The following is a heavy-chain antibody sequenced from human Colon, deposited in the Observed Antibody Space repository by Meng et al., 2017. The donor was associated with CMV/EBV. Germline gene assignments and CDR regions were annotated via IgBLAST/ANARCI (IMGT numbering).Heavy chain of an antibody. J-gene: IGHJ1*01. CDR1: GFSLGADN. CDR2: LSTTGSST. D-gene: IGHD6-13*01. Sequence: LSVVASGFSLGADNMTWVRPAPGQGPEWVSSLSTTGSSTVYADSVKGRFTISRDNAKNSLYLQMDSLRVEDTAVYYCARGGAAALEHWGQGTLVTVSS. V-gene: IGHV3-21*01. CDR3: ARGGAAALEH.